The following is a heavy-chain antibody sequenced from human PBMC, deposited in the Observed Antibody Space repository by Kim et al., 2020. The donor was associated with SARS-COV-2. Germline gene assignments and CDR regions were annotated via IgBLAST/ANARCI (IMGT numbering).Heavy chain of an antibody. D-gene: IGHD2-15*01. CDR3: ARRHCSGGSCYGALDY. J-gene: IGHJ4*02. CDR1: GFTFSSYA. V-gene: IGHV3-30-3*01. Sequence: GGSLRLSCAASGFTFSSYAMHWVRQAPGKGLEWVAVISYDGSNKYYADSVKGRFTISRDNSKNTLYLQMNSLRAEDTAVYYCARRHCSGGSCYGALDYWGQGTLVTVSS. CDR2: ISYDGSNK.